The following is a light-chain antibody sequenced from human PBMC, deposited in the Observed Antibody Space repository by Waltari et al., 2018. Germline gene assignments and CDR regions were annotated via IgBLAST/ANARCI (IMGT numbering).Light chain of an antibody. V-gene: IGLV4-69*01. CDR2: INSDGSH. CDR1: SGHSSNI. CDR3: QTGGHGTWV. J-gene: IGLJ3*02. Sequence: PSASASLGASVKLTCTLDSGHSSNIVAWLQQQPEKGPRYLMKINSDGSHSKGDEIPDRFSGPSSGAERYLTTSSAKSEDAADYYCQTGGHGTWVFGGGTKLTVL.